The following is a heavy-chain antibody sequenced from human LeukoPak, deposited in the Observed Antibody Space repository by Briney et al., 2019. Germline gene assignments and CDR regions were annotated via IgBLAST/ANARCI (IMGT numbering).Heavy chain of an antibody. V-gene: IGHV4-30-4*01. Sequence: PSETLSLTCTVSGGSISSGDYYWSWIRQPPGKGLEWIGYIYYSGSTYYNPSLKSRVTISVDTSKNQFSLKLSSVTAADTAVYYCARTHTSHFFTPFQDYWGQGTLVTVSS. J-gene: IGHJ4*02. D-gene: IGHD2/OR15-2a*01. CDR1: GGSISSGDYY. CDR2: IYYSGST. CDR3: ARTHTSHFFTPFQDY.